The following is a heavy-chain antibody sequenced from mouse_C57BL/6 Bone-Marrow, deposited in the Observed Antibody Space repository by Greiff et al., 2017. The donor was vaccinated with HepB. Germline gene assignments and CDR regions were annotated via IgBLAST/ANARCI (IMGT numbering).Heavy chain of an antibody. Sequence: QVQLKQSGAELVRPGTSVKMSFKASGYTFTNYWIGWAKQRPGHGLEWIGDIYPGGGYTNYNEKFKGKATLTADKSSSTAYMQFSSLTSEDSAIYYCASAYPTGYFDYWGQGTTLTVSS. CDR2: IYPGGGYT. CDR1: GYTFTNYW. V-gene: IGHV1-63*01. D-gene: IGHD2-10*01. CDR3: ASAYPTGYFDY. J-gene: IGHJ2*01.